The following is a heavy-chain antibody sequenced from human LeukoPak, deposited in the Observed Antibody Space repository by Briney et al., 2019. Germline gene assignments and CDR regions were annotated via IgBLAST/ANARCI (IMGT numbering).Heavy chain of an antibody. CDR1: GFTFSHYW. J-gene: IGHJ4*02. CDR3: AGGALDY. V-gene: IGHV3-7*04. Sequence: PGGPLRLSCAASGFTFSHYWMSWVRQAPGKGLEWMAIINQDATEKHYADSVKGRFTISRDNTKYSLYLQMNSLRAEDTAVYYCAGGALDYWGQGTLVAVFS. CDR2: INQDATEK.